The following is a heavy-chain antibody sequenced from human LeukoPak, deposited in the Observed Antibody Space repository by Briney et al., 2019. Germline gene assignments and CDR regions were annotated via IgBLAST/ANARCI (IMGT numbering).Heavy chain of an antibody. CDR2: MSPTTGHT. CDR3: ARGWISGAISEHYFEN. V-gene: IGHV1-8*01. CDR1: GYTFTSYD. Sequence: ASVKVFCRASGYTFTSYDINWVRQATGQGLEWMGWMSPTTGHTGSAQKFQGRITMTRDTSISTAHMELSSLTSEDTAVYFCARGWISGAISEHYFENWGQGTLVTVSS. J-gene: IGHJ4*02. D-gene: IGHD4-23*01.